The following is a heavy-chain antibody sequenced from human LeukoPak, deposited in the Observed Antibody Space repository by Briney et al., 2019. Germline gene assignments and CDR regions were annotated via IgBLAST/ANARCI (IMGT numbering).Heavy chain of an antibody. Sequence: GGSLRLSCVVSGFTFSSHSMNWARQAPGKGLKWVASINHNGNVSYYVDSVKGRFTISRDNAKNSLYLQTSNLRAEDTAVYFCARGGGLDVWGQGATVTVSS. V-gene: IGHV3-7*03. J-gene: IGHJ6*02. CDR1: GFTFSSHS. D-gene: IGHD3-16*01. CDR2: INHNGNVS. CDR3: ARGGGLDV.